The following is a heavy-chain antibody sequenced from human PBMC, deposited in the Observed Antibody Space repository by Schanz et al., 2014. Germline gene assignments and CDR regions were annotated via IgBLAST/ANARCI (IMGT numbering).Heavy chain of an antibody. CDR3: ARLGRMGAFDI. V-gene: IGHV3-43*01. CDR2: ITWDGGIT. J-gene: IGHJ3*02. Sequence: VQFVESGGVVVQPGGSLRLSCAASGFTFDDYTMHWVRQAPGKGLEWVSLITWDGGITYYADSVKGRFTISRANAKKSLFLQMNSLRAEDTAVYYCARLGRMGAFDIWGRGTMVTVSS. D-gene: IGHD3-16*01. CDR1: GFTFDDYT.